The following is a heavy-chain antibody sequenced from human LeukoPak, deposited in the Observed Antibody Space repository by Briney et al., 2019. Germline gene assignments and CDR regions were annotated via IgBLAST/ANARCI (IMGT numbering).Heavy chain of an antibody. CDR1: GFTFSSYE. Sequence: GGSLRLSCAASGFTFSSYEMNWVRQAPGKGLEWVSYISSSGSTIYYADSVKGRFTISRDNAKNSLYLQMNSLRAEDTAVYYCARVVGYCSSTSCFPYFDYWGQGTLVTVSS. D-gene: IGHD2-2*01. CDR2: ISSSGSTI. J-gene: IGHJ4*02. CDR3: ARVVGYCSSTSCFPYFDY. V-gene: IGHV3-48*03.